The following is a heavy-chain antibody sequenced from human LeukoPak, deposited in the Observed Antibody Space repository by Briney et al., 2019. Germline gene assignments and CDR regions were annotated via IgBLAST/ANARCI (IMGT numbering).Heavy chain of an antibody. CDR1: GFSLSTSGVA. CDR3: AHSLYDSSGYYYFDY. Sequence: SGPTLVNPTQTLTLTSTFSGFSLSTSGVAVGWIRQPPGKALEWLALNYWNDDKRYSPSLKSRLTITKDTSKYRVVLTMTNMDPVDTATYYCAHSLYDSSGYYYFDYWGQGTLVTVSS. J-gene: IGHJ4*02. CDR2: NYWNDDK. D-gene: IGHD3-22*01. V-gene: IGHV2-5*01.